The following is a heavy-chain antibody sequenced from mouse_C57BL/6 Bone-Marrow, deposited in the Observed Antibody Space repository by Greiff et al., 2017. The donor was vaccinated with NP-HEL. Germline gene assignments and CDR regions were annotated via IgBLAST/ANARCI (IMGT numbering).Heavy chain of an antibody. CDR3: AKKKVIYDGYHGYYAMDY. CDR2: IWRGGST. V-gene: IGHV2-5*01. J-gene: IGHJ4*01. CDR1: GFSFTSYG. Sequence: QVQLQQSGPGLVQPSQSLSITCTVSGFSFTSYGVHWVRQSPGKGLEWLGVIWRGGSTDYTAAFMSRLSITKDNSTSQVFFKMNSLQADDTAIYYCAKKKVIYDGYHGYYAMDYWGQGTSVTVSS. D-gene: IGHD2-3*01.